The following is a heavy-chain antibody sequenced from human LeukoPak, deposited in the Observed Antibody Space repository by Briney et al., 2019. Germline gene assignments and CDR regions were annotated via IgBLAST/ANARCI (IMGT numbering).Heavy chain of an antibody. D-gene: IGHD7-27*01. Sequence: PGGSLRLSCGASGFTFSRYGMHWVRQAPGKGLEWVTYIRKDGSDKYYADSVKGRFTISRDSSKNMVYLQMTSLRAEDTALYYCAKVSNWAFDYWGQGTLVSVSS. CDR3: AKVSNWAFDY. J-gene: IGHJ4*02. CDR1: GFTFSRYG. V-gene: IGHV3-30*02. CDR2: IRKDGSDK.